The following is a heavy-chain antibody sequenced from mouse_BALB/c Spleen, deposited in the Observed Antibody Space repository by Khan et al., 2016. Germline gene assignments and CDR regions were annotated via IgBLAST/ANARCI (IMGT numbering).Heavy chain of an antibody. Sequence: QLEESGPGLVKPSQSLSLTCSVTGYSITSGYYWNWIRQFPGKKLEWMGYISYDGSINYNPSLKNRTSITRDTSKNQFILQLNSMTREDTSTYYWVTLLRVYARDCGGRGASVTVSS. V-gene: IGHV3-6*02. CDR3: VTLLRVYARDC. D-gene: IGHD1-2*01. J-gene: IGHJ4*01. CDR2: ISYDGSI. CDR1: GYSITSGYY.